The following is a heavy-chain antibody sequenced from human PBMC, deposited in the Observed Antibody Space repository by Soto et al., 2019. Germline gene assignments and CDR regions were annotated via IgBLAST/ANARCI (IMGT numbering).Heavy chain of an antibody. V-gene: IGHV3-23*01. CDR3: ASSRKYYYDSSGNDAFDV. D-gene: IGHD3-22*01. Sequence: GGSLRLSCAASGFTFSSYAMSWVRQAPGKGLEWVSAISGSGGSTYYADSVKGRFTISRDNSKNTLYLQMNSLRAEDTAVYYCASSRKYYYDSSGNDAFDVWGQGTMVTVSS. CDR2: ISGSGGST. CDR1: GFTFSSYA. J-gene: IGHJ3*01.